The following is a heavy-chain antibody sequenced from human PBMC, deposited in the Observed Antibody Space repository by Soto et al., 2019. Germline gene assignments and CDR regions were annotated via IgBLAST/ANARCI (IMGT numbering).Heavy chain of an antibody. J-gene: IGHJ4*02. V-gene: IGHV3-7*01. CDR3: ARALRDYYYDSSGYYLGFDY. CDR1: GFTFSSYW. Sequence: GGSLTLSCAASGFTFSSYWMSWVRQAPGKGLEWVANIKQDGSEKYYVDSVKGRFTISRDNAKNSLYLQMNSLRAEDTAVYYCARALRDYYYDSSGYYLGFDYWGQGTLVTVSS. CDR2: IKQDGSEK. D-gene: IGHD3-22*01.